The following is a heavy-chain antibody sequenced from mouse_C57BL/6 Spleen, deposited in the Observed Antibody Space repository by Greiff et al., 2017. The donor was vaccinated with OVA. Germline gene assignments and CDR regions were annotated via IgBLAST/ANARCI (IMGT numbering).Heavy chain of an antibody. J-gene: IGHJ4*01. CDR3: TREITTVYAMDY. D-gene: IGHD1-1*01. CDR1: GFTFSSYA. V-gene: IGHV5-9-1*02. CDR2: ISSGGDYI. Sequence: EVHLVESGEGLVKPGGSLKLSCAASGFTFSSYAMSWVRQTPEKRLEWVAYISSGGDYIYYADTVKGRFTISRDNARNTLYLQMSSLKSEDTAMYYCTREITTVYAMDYWGQGTSVTVSS.